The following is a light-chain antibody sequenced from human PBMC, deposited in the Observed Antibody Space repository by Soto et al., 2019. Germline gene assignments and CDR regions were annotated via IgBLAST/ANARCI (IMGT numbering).Light chain of an antibody. Sequence: EIVLTQSPGTLSLSPGESTTLSCRASQSVGNNYLAWYQQKPGQAPRLLIYNAFNRATGIPGRFSGSGSGTDFTLAITGLEPDSVAVYYGHQYAYSPQTLGHGTRLEIK. CDR3: HQYAYSPQT. V-gene: IGKV3-20*01. J-gene: IGKJ5*01. CDR1: QSVGNNY. CDR2: NAF.